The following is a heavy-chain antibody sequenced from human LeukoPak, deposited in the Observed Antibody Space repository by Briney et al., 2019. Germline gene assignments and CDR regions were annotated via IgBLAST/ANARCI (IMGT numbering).Heavy chain of an antibody. CDR2: VFNTGNT. D-gene: IGHD3-10*01. Sequence: SETLSLTCSVSGGSINSHYWSWIRQPPGKRLEWIGYVFNTGNTNYNPSLASRVTMSVDTSRAQFFLRLSPVTAADTAIYYCASRPADTTWYGVFDYWSQGTLVTVSS. CDR3: ASRPADTTWYGVFDY. J-gene: IGHJ4*02. V-gene: IGHV4-59*11. CDR1: GGSINSHY.